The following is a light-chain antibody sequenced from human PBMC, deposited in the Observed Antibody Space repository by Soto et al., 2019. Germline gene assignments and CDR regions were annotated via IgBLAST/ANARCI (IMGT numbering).Light chain of an antibody. CDR3: QQRSNWQLT. V-gene: IGKV3-11*01. Sequence: EIVLTQSPATLSLSPGESATLPCRASQSVSSHLAWYQQKPGQAPRLLIYDASHRATGIPASFSGGGSGTDFTLTISSLEPEYFAVYYCQQRSNWQLTFGGGTKVDIK. CDR1: QSVSSH. CDR2: DAS. J-gene: IGKJ4*01.